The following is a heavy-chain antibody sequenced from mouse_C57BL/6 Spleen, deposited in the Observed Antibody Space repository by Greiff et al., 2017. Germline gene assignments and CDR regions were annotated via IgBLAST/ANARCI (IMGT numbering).Heavy chain of an antibody. CDR2: INPSTGGT. CDR1: GYSFTGYY. D-gene: IGHD2-3*01. J-gene: IGHJ4*01. Sequence: EVQLQESGPELVKPGASVKISCKASGYSFTGYYMNWVKQSPEKSLEWIGEINPSTGGTTYNQKFKAKATLTVDKSSSTAYMQLKSLTSEDSAVYYCARIYDGYYRYAMDYWGQGTSVTVSS. CDR3: ARIYDGYYRYAMDY. V-gene: IGHV1-42*01.